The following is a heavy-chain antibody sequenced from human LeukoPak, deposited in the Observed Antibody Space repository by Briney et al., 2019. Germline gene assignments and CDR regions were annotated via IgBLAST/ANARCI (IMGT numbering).Heavy chain of an antibody. CDR1: GFTFSSYW. Sequence: PGGSLRLSCAASGFTFSSYWMHWVRQAPGKGLVWVSRIKSDGKTNYADSVKGRFTISRDNTKNTSPLQLNSLRAEDTGVYYCARAPSEIGGYYPEYFRHWGQGTLVTVSS. D-gene: IGHD3-22*01. V-gene: IGHV3-74*01. CDR2: IKSDGKT. J-gene: IGHJ1*01. CDR3: ARAPSEIGGYYPEYFRH.